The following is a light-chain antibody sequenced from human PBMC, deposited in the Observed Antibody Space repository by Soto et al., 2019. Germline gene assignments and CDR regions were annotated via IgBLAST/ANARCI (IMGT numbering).Light chain of an antibody. CDR3: QQYNGYST. J-gene: IGKJ1*01. V-gene: IGKV1-5*01. CDR2: AAS. CDR1: QSISNG. Sequence: DIQMTQSPSTLSASVADRVTITSRESQSISNGLAWYQQRKGKAPKLLIYAASNRESGVPSRFSGSGSGTEFTLTIVCLQPDDTATYYHQQYNGYSTFGQGTKVDIK.